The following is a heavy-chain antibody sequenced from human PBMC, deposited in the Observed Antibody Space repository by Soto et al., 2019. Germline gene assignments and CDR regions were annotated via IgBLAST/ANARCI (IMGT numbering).Heavy chain of an antibody. CDR1: GFTFSSYA. V-gene: IGHV3-23*01. Sequence: HPGGSLRLSCAASGFTFSSYAMSWARQAPGKGLEWVSTISGTGGSTYYADSVKGQFTISRDNSKNTLYLQMNTLRAEDTAVYYCATVMATIIPAEYFQHWGQGALVTVSS. CDR3: ATVMATIIPAEYFQH. D-gene: IGHD5-12*01. CDR2: ISGTGGST. J-gene: IGHJ1*01.